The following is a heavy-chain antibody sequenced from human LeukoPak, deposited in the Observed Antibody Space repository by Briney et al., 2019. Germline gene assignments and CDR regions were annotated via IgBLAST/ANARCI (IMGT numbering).Heavy chain of an antibody. J-gene: IGHJ6*02. Sequence: SETLSLTCTVSGGSISSYYWSWIRQPPGKGLEWIGYIYCSGSTNYNPSLKSRVTISVDTSKNQFSLKLSSVTAAGTAVYYWARDSDSRGYYGYSGMDVGGQGTTVTVSS. V-gene: IGHV4-59*01. D-gene: IGHD3-22*01. CDR2: IYCSGST. CDR1: GGSISSYY. CDR3: ARDSDSRGYYGYSGMDV.